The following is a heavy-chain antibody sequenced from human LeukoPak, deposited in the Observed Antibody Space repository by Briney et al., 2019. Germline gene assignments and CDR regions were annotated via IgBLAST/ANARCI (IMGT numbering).Heavy chain of an antibody. D-gene: IGHD3-22*01. CDR2: IYYSGST. CDR3: TRGSIAYYYMDV. Sequence: SETLSLTCTVSGGSISSYYWSWLRQPPGKGLEWIGYIYYSGSTNYNPSLKSRVTISVDTSKNQFSLKLSSVTAADTAVYYCTRGSIAYYYMDVWGKGTTVTIS. J-gene: IGHJ6*03. CDR1: GGSISSYY. V-gene: IGHV4-59*01.